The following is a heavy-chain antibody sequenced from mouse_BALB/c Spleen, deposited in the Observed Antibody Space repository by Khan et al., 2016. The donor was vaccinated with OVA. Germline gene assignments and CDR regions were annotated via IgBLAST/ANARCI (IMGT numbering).Heavy chain of an antibody. CDR3: ASHYGHYFDY. CDR1: GYTFTRYW. V-gene: IGHV1-87*01. D-gene: IGHD1-1*02. J-gene: IGHJ2*01. Sequence: QVHVKQSGAELARPGTSVKLSCKASGYTFTRYWMQWIKQRPGQGLELIGAIFPGDGDTKYTQNFKGKATLTADKSSSTAYMQLTSLTSEDSAVYYCASHYGHYFDYWGQGTTLTVSS. CDR2: IFPGDGDT.